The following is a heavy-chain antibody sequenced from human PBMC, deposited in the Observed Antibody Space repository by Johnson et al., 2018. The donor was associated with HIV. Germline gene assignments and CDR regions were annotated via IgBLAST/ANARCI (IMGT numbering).Heavy chain of an antibody. CDR2: ISYDGSNK. Sequence: QVQLVESGGGVVQPGRSLRLSCAASGFTFSSYAMHWVRQAPGKGLEWVAVISYDGSNKYYADSVKGRFTISRDNSKNTLYLQMNSRRAEDTAVYYCAQECPLTVTTVMDAFDIWGQGTMVTVSS. D-gene: IGHD4-17*01. CDR3: AQECPLTVTTVMDAFDI. CDR1: GFTFSSYA. V-gene: IGHV3-30-3*02. J-gene: IGHJ3*02.